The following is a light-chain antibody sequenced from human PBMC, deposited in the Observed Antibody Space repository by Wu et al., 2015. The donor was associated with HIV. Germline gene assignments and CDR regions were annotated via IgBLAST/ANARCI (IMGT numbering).Light chain of an antibody. Sequence: EIVLTQSPGTLSLSPGDRATVSCTASQIVNNNYLAWYQRKPGQAPRLLIYGASSRATGIPDRFSGSGSGTDFTLTISRLEPEDFAVYSCHQYGLTPRTFGQGTKVEIK. CDR1: QIVNNNY. CDR3: HQYGLTPRT. J-gene: IGKJ1*01. CDR2: GAS. V-gene: IGKV3-20*01.